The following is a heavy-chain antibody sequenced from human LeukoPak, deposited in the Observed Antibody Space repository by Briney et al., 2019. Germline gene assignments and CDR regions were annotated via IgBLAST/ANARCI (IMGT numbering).Heavy chain of an antibody. J-gene: IGHJ3*02. V-gene: IGHV1-2*06. Sequence: ASVKVSCKASGYTFTGYYMHWVRQAPGQGVEWMGRINPNSGGTNYAQKFQGRVTMTRDTSISTAYMELSRLRSDDTAVYYCARGRGEVRAFDIWGQGTMVTVSS. D-gene: IGHD3-16*01. CDR1: GYTFTGYY. CDR2: INPNSGGT. CDR3: ARGRGEVRAFDI.